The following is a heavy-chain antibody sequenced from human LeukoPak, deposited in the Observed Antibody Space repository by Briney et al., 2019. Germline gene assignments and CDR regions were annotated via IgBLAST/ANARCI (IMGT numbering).Heavy chain of an antibody. CDR2: ISGSGTTT. CDR1: GFTFSSYA. V-gene: IGHV3-23*01. D-gene: IGHD6-13*01. J-gene: IGHJ4*02. CDR3: AKPLSAASGTDFHY. Sequence: GGSLRLSCAASGFTFSSYAMSWVRQAPGKGLDWVSAISGSGTTTYYADSVKGRFTISRDISKNTLYLQMNSLRAEDTAVYYCAKPLSAASGTDFHYWGQGTLVTVSS.